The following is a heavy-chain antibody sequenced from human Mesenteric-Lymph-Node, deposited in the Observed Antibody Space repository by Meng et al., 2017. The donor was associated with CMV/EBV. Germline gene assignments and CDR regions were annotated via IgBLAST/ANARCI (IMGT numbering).Heavy chain of an antibody. CDR3: ARDSCRGNTCSQFDY. D-gene: IGHD2-2*01. CDR2: ISSAGDYI. Sequence: GESLKISCAASGFIFTSYSLTWVRQAPGKGLEWVSSISSAGDYIDYTDSMKGRFTISRDNTQNSLFLQMNSLRDEDTAVYFCARDSCRGNTCSQFDYWGQGTVVTVSS. J-gene: IGHJ4*02. CDR1: GFIFTSYS. V-gene: IGHV3-21*01.